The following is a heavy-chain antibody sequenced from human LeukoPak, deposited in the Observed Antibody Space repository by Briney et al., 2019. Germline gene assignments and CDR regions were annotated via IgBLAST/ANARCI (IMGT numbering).Heavy chain of an antibody. CDR2: IRNKAYGGTT. CDR3: TRAGYYYGSGSPDY. V-gene: IGHV3-49*04. Sequence: GGSLRLSCTASGFTFGDYAMSWVCQAPGKGLEWVGFIRNKAYGGTTEYAASVKGRFTISRDDSKSIAYLQMNSLKTEDTAVYYCTRAGYYYGSGSPDYWGQGTLVTVSS. J-gene: IGHJ4*02. CDR1: GFTFGDYA. D-gene: IGHD3-10*01.